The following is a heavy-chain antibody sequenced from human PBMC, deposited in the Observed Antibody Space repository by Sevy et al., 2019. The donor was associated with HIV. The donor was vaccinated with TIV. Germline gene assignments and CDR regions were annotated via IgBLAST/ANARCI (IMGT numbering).Heavy chain of an antibody. CDR1: EFTFSSYA. CDR2: ISVSGRST. D-gene: IGHD2-15*01. J-gene: IGHJ6*02. Sequence: GGSLRLSCAAPEFTFSSYAMNWVRQAPGKGLEWVSSISVSGRSTYYADSVEGRFTISRDNSKNTLYLQMNSLRADDTAVYYCAKGFCSGGSCPRDYYYYGMDVWGQGTTVTVS. CDR3: AKGFCSGGSCPRDYYYYGMDV. V-gene: IGHV3-23*01.